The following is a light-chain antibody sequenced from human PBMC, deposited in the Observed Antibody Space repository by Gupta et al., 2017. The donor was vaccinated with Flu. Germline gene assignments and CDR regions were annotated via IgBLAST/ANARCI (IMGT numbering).Light chain of an antibody. CDR1: QSVSSN. CDR2: GAS. CDR3: QQDNNWPLT. Sequence: EIVLTSSLATLSVSPGERATLSCRAGQSVSSNLAWYQQKPGQAPRLLIYGASTRATGIPARFSGSGSGTEFTLTISSLQSEDFAIYYCQQDNNWPLTFGGGTKVEIK. J-gene: IGKJ4*01. V-gene: IGKV3-15*01.